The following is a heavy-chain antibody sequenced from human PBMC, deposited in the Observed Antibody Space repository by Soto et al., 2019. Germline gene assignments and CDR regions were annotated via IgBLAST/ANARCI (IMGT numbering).Heavy chain of an antibody. CDR1: GGTFRSYA. D-gene: IGHD4-17*01. CDR2: IIPIFGTA. J-gene: IGHJ5*02. V-gene: IGHV1-69*12. CDR3: AREPDGEHDRRFDP. Sequence: QVQLVQSGAEVKKPGSSVKVSCKASGGTFRSYAISWVRQAPAQGLEWMGGIIPIFGTANYAQKFQGRVTITADETTSTADMELSSLRSEDTAVYYCAREPDGEHDRRFDPWGQGTLVTVSS.